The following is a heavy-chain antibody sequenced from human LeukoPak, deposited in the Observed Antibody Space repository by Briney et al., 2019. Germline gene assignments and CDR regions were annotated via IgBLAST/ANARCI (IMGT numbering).Heavy chain of an antibody. J-gene: IGHJ5*02. Sequence: ASVKVSCKASGYTFTGYYMHWVRQAPGQGLEWMGIINPSGGSTSYAQKFQGRVTMTRDTSTSTVYMELSSLRSEDTAVYYCARGGKIAAAFARFDPWGQGTLVTVSS. D-gene: IGHD6-13*01. CDR2: INPSGGST. V-gene: IGHV1-46*01. CDR3: ARGGKIAAAFARFDP. CDR1: GYTFTGYY.